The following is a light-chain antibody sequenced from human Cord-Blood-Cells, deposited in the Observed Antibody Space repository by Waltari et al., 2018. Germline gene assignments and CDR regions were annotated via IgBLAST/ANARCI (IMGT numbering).Light chain of an antibody. CDR1: NIRSKS. Sequence: SYVLTQPPSVSVAPGQTARITCGGNNIRSKSVHWYQQKQGQAPVLVVYDDSDRPSGIPERFSGSNSGNTATLTISRVEAGDEADYYCQVWDSSSDHVVFGGGTKLTVL. CDR2: DDS. J-gene: IGLJ2*01. CDR3: QVWDSSSDHVV. V-gene: IGLV3-21*02.